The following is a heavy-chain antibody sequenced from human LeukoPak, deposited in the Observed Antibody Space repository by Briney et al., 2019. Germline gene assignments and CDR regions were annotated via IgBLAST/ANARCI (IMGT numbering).Heavy chain of an antibody. V-gene: IGHV3-23*01. CDR3: ARTPKPNYGSGSTAFLDY. CDR1: GFTFSSYA. CDR2: ISGSGGST. Sequence: GGSLRLSCAASGFTFSSYAMSRVRQAPGKGLEWVSAISGSGGSTYYADSVKGRFTISRDNSKNTLYLQMNSLRAEDTAVYNCARTPKPNYGSGSTAFLDYWGQGTLVTVSS. D-gene: IGHD3-10*01. J-gene: IGHJ4*02.